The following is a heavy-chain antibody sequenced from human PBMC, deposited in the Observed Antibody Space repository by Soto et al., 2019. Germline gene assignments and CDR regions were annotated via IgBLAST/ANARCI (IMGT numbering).Heavy chain of an antibody. J-gene: IGHJ6*02. CDR2: IYPGDSDT. V-gene: IGHV5-51*01. CDR3: ARSIFYYGMDV. CDR1: GYSFTNYW. Sequence: PGESLKISCTTSGYSFTNYWIGWVRQMPGKGPEWMGIIYPGDSDTRYSPSFQGQVTISADKSTSTAYLLWSSLKASDTAIYFCARSIFYYGMDVWGQGTTVTVSS.